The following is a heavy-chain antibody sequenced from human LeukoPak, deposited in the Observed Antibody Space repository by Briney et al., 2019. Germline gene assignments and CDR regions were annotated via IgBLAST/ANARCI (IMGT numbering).Heavy chain of an antibody. V-gene: IGHV4-59*08. J-gene: IGHJ4*02. CDR3: ARLDLPATRFDY. CDR2: IFNTGSA. Sequence: PSETLSLTCTVSGVSMSTYYWSWIRQVPGKGLEYVGYIFNTGSATYNPSLKSRVTISVDTTKNQFSQKLTSVTAADTAVYYCARLDLPATRFDYWGQGTLVTVSS. D-gene: IGHD5-24*01. CDR1: GVSMSTYY.